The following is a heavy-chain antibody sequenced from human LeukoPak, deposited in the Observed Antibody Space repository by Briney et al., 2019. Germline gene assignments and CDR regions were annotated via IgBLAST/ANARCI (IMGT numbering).Heavy chain of an antibody. J-gene: IGHJ6*03. Sequence: GRSLRLSCAASGFTFDDYAMHWVRQAPGKGLEWVSGISWNSGSIGYADSVKGRFTISRDNAKNSLYLQMNSLRAEDTAVYYCAREELLWFGELLNYYYYYMDVWGKGTTVTVSS. D-gene: IGHD3-10*01. V-gene: IGHV3-9*01. CDR1: GFTFDDYA. CDR3: AREELLWFGELLNYYYYYMDV. CDR2: ISWNSGSI.